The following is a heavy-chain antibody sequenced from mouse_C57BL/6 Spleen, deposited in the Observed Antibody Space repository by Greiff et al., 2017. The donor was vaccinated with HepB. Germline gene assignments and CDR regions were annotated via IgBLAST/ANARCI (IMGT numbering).Heavy chain of an antibody. D-gene: IGHD1-1*01. Sequence: EVQLQQSGPELVKPGASVKISCKASGYTFTDYYMNWVKQSHGKSLEWIGDINPNNGGTSYNQKFKGKATLTVDKSSSTAYMELRSLTSEDSAVYYCARILRYYLDYWGQGTTLTVSS. CDR2: INPNNGGT. V-gene: IGHV1-26*01. CDR3: ARILRYYLDY. J-gene: IGHJ2*01. CDR1: GYTFTDYY.